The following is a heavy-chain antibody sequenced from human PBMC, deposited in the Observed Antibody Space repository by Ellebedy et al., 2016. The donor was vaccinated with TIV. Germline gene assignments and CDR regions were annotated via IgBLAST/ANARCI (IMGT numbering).Heavy chain of an antibody. Sequence: GGSLRLSCAASGFTFSSYGMHWVRQAPGEGLEWVSVIYSGGSTYYADSVKGRFTISRDNSTNTLYLQMNSLRAKDTAVYYCARVFQSYYFDYWGQGTLVTVAS. D-gene: IGHD3-10*01. J-gene: IGHJ4*02. CDR1: GFTFSSYG. CDR3: ARVFQSYYFDY. CDR2: IYSGGST. V-gene: IGHV3-53*01.